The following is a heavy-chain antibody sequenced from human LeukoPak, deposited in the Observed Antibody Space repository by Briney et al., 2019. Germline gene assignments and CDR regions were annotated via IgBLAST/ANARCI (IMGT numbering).Heavy chain of an antibody. J-gene: IGHJ4*02. CDR2: INYSGST. CDR3: ASERGYYAN. CDR1: SESFSGYF. Sequence: SETLSLTCAIYSESFSGYFWSWIRQPPGKGLEWIGEINYSGSTNYNPSLKSRVTISVDTSKNQFSLKLSSVTAADTAMYYCASERGYYANWGQGTLVTVSS. V-gene: IGHV4-34*01. D-gene: IGHD3-22*01.